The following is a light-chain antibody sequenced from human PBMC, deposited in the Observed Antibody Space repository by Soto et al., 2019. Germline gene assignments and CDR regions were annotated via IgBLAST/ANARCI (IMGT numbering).Light chain of an antibody. CDR1: QGIKDY. V-gene: IGKV3-15*01. Sequence: EIVITQSPATLSVSPGERATLSCRASQGIKDYLAWFQQKPGQAPRLLIYGASTRATAIPARFSGSGSGTEYTLSISSXQSEDFVVYYCQQYNTWPRTFGQGTKVDIK. CDR3: QQYNTWPRT. CDR2: GAS. J-gene: IGKJ1*01.